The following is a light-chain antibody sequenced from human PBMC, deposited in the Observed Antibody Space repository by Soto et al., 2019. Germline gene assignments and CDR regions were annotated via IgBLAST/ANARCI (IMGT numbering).Light chain of an antibody. CDR1: SSDVADYKY. J-gene: IGLJ3*02. Sequence: QSALTQPASVSGSPGQSITISCTGTSSDVADYKYVSWYQQHPGKAPKLMIYDVSSRPSGVSIRFSGSKSGNTASLTISGLQAEDEADYYCSSYTNSSNLDWVFGGGTKVTVL. CDR2: DVS. CDR3: SSYTNSSNLDWV. V-gene: IGLV2-14*01.